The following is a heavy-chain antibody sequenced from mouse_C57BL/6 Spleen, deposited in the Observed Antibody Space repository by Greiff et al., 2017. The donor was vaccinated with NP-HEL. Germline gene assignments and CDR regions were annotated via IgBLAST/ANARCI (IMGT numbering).Heavy chain of an antibody. CDR3: ARVVADYCDY. D-gene: IGHD1-1*01. V-gene: IGHV1-82*01. J-gene: IGHJ2*01. CDR2: IYPGDGDT. CDR1: GYAFSSSW. Sequence: VQLQQSGPELVKPGASVKISCKASGYAFSSSWMNWVKQRPGKGLEWIGRIYPGDGDTNYNGKFKGKATLTADKSSSTAYMQLSSLTSEDSAVYFCARVVADYCDYWGQGTTLTVSS.